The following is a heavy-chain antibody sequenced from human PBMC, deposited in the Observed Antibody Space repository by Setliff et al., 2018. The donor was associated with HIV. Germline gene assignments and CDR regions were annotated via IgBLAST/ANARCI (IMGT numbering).Heavy chain of an antibody. CDR1: GGSISDNY. Sequence: TLSLTRTVSGGSISDNYWSWLRQSPGKGLEWLGYINHRVTTEYNPSLRSRVTISVDTSKNQFSLKLNSVTAADTAVYFCARLEEAVNGGGFDPWGPGTLVTVSS. J-gene: IGHJ5*02. CDR3: ARLEEAVNGGGFDP. CDR2: INHRVTT. V-gene: IGHV4-59*01. D-gene: IGHD7-27*01.